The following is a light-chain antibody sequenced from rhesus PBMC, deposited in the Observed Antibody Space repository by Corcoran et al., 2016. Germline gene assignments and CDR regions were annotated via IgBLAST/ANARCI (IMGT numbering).Light chain of an antibody. CDR2: AAS. J-gene: IGKJ3*01. Sequence: DIQMTQSPSSLSASVGDRVTITCRASENVNNYLHWYQQKPGKAPQLLIYAASTLQSGVPSRFSGSGSGTVYTFTLSSLQPEDVATYYCQHSYGTPFTFGPGTKLDI. CDR3: QHSYGTPFT. CDR1: ENVNNY. V-gene: IGKV1-74*01.